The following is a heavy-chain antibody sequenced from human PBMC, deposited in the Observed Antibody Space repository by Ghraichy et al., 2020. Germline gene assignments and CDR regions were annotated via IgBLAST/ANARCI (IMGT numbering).Heavy chain of an antibody. V-gene: IGHV4-31*03. CDR3: ARVRSVRGHPEFDY. D-gene: IGHD3-10*01. CDR2: IYYSGST. CDR1: GGSINNDDYY. J-gene: IGHJ4*02. Sequence: SETLSLTCTVSGGSINNDDYYWSWIRQHPGKGLEWLGYIYYSGSTYYNPSLESRLSISVDTSKNQFSLKLRSVTAADTAVYYCARVRSVRGHPEFDYWGQGTLVTVSS.